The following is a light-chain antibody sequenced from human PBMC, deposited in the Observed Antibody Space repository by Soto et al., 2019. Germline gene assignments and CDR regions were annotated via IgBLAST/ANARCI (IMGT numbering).Light chain of an antibody. J-gene: IGKJ1*01. CDR1: QSVGRNY. Sequence: EIVLTQFPGTLSLSPGERATLSCRASQSVGRNYVAWYQQKPGQAPRVIIYAASNRASGIPDRFSGSGSGSDFTLTLSRLAPEDFAVYYCQQYGTSPWAFGPGTKVEIK. V-gene: IGKV3-20*01. CDR2: AAS. CDR3: QQYGTSPWA.